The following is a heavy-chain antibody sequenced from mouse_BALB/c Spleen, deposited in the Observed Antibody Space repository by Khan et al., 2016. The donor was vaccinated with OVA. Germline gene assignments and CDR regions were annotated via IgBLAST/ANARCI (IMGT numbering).Heavy chain of an antibody. V-gene: IGHV2-6*02. CDR3: ARNSYPYAMDY. J-gene: IGHJ4*01. CDR2: IWSDGST. Sequence: QVQLKQSGPGLVAPSQSLSITCTVSGFSLTNFGVHWVRQPPGKGLEWLVLIWSDGSTTYDSALKSRLRISKDNSKSQVFLKMNSLQTDDTAMYYCARNSYPYAMDYWGQGTSVTVSS. CDR1: GFSLTNFG.